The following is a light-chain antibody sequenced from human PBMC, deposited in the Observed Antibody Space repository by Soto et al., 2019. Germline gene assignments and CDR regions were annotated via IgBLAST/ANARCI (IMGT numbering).Light chain of an antibody. CDR3: QQYYNWPLT. J-gene: IGKJ4*01. Sequence: EIVMTQSPATLSVSPGVRATLSCRASQSVFSSLAWYQQKPGQAPRLLIYSASTRATGIPARFSGSGSGTEFTLTISSLRSEDFAVYYCQQYYNWPLTFGGGTKVEIK. V-gene: IGKV3-15*01. CDR1: QSVFSS. CDR2: SAS.